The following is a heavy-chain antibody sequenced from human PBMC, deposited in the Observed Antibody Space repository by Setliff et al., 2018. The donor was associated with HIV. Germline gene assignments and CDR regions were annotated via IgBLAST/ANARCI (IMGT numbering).Heavy chain of an antibody. CDR2: ISSSSSTI. D-gene: IGHD3-22*01. V-gene: IGHV3-48*01. J-gene: IGHJ4*02. CDR1: RLTPSSYS. CDR3: AKPTYYYDDSGYCGGDY. Sequence: GGSLRLSCAAYRLTPSSYSMSWDRQAPGKGLEWVSYISSSSSTIYYADSVKGRFTISRDNSKNTLYLQMNSLRAEDTAVYYCAKPTYYYDDSGYCGGDYWGQGTLLTVSS.